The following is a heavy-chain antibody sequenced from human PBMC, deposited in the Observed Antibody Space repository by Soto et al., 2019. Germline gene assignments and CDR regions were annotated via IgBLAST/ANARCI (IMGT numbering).Heavy chain of an antibody. CDR3: ARARQQWLPYYFDY. Sequence: ASVKVSCKASGYTFTGYYMHWVRQAPGQGLEWMGWINPNSGGTNYAQKFQGWVTMIRDTSISTAYMELSRLRSDDTAVYYCARARQQWLPYYFDYWGQGTLVTVSS. D-gene: IGHD6-19*01. CDR2: INPNSGGT. V-gene: IGHV1-2*04. CDR1: GYTFTGYY. J-gene: IGHJ4*02.